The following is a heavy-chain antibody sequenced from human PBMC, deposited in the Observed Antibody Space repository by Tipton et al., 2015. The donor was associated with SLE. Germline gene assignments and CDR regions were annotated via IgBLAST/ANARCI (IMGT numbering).Heavy chain of an antibody. Sequence: TLSLTCSVSGGSISSGGHFWGWIRQQPGKGLEWIGDIYYSGITSYNPSLKSRLTISVDTSKNQFSLRLTSVTAAGTAMYYCTRGSRTWNSGYMDVWGRGTMVSVSS. J-gene: IGHJ6*03. CDR3: TRGSRTWNSGYMDV. D-gene: IGHD1-7*01. V-gene: IGHV4-31*03. CDR1: GGSISSGGHF. CDR2: IYYSGIT.